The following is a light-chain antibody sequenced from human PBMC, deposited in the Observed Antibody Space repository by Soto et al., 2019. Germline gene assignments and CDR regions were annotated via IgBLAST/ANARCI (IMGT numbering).Light chain of an antibody. CDR3: QQSYSTPPT. CDR1: QSIIIC. J-gene: IGKJ5*01. V-gene: IGKV1-39*01. CDR2: AAF. Sequence: DIQMTQSPSSLSVSVEVSFAVTCRASQSIIICLNWYQQKPGKAPKLLIYAAFSLQSGVPSRVSGSGSGTDFTLTISSLQPEDFATYYCQQSYSTPPTFGQGTRLE.